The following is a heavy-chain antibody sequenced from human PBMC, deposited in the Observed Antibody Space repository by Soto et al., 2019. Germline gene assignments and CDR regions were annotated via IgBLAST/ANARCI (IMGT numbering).Heavy chain of an antibody. Sequence: SETLSLTCTVSGGSISSSSYYWGWIRQPPGRGLEWIGSIYYSGSTYYNPSLKSRVTISVDTSKNQFSLKLSSVTAADTAVYYCARPPRIFCGYPAHFVNGGQGTRVPVS. CDR1: GGSISSSSYY. D-gene: IGHD3-22*01. J-gene: IGHJ4*02. CDR3: ARPPRIFCGYPAHFVN. CDR2: IYYSGST. V-gene: IGHV4-39*01.